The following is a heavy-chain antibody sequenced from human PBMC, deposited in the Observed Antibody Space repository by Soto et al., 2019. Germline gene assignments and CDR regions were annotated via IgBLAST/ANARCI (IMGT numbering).Heavy chain of an antibody. J-gene: IGHJ4*02. Sequence: SVKVSCKASGGTFSSYAISWVRQAPGQGLEWMGGITPIFGTANYAQKFQGRVTITADKSTSTAYMELSSLRSEDTAVYYCARVGYDILTGYSNGKFDYWGQGTLVTVSS. CDR2: ITPIFGTA. CDR1: GGTFSSYA. CDR3: ARVGYDILTGYSNGKFDY. D-gene: IGHD3-9*01. V-gene: IGHV1-69*06.